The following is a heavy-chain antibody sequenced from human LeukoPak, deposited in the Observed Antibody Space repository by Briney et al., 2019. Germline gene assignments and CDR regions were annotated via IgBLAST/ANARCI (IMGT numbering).Heavy chain of an antibody. D-gene: IGHD5-12*01. CDR2: IYHSGRT. CDR1: GGSIISGNW. V-gene: IGHV4-4*02. J-gene: IGHJ4*02. Sequence: SETLSLTCAVSGGSIISGNWWSWVRQPPGKGLEWIGEIYHSGRTNYNPSLKSRVTMSLDKSKNQFSLNLSSVTAADTALYYCASSDGLPPRSDSSYDVFDYWGQGTLVTVS. CDR3: ASSDGLPPRSDSSYDVFDY.